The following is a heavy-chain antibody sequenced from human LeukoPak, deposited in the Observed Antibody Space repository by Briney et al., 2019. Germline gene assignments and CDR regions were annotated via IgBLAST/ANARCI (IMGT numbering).Heavy chain of an antibody. J-gene: IGHJ4*02. Sequence: GSSVKVSCKASGGTFSSYAISWVRQAPGRGLEWMGWINPNSGGTNYAQKFQGRVTMTRDTSISTAYMELSRLRSDDTAVYYCALTYYDFWSGLGDWGQGTLVTVSS. CDR3: ALTYYDFWSGLGD. V-gene: IGHV1-2*02. D-gene: IGHD3-3*01. CDR1: GGTFSSYA. CDR2: INPNSGGT.